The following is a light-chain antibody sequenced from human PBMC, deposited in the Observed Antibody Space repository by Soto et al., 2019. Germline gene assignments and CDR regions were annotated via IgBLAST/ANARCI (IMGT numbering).Light chain of an antibody. CDR3: QQYGSSPQT. CDR2: GAS. J-gene: IGKJ4*01. Sequence: EIVLTQSPGTLSLSPGERATLSCRASQSVSSSYLAWYQQKPGQAPRLLIYGASSRATGIPDRFSGSGSATDFTLTISRLEPEDFAVDYCQQYGSSPQTFGGGTKVEIK. CDR1: QSVSSSY. V-gene: IGKV3-20*01.